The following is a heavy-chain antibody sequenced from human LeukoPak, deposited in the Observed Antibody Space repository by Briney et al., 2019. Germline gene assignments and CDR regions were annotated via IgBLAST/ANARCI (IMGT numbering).Heavy chain of an antibody. D-gene: IGHD6-19*01. CDR2: INPNSGGT. Sequence: ASVKVSCKASGYTFTGYYMHWVRQAPGQGLEWMGWINPNSGGTNYAQKFQGRVTMTRDTSISTAYMELSRLRSDDTAVYYCATGYSSGWYWWPRLAEYFQHWGQGTLVTVSS. CDR1: GYTFTGYY. CDR3: ATGYSSGWYWWPRLAEYFQH. V-gene: IGHV1-2*02. J-gene: IGHJ1*01.